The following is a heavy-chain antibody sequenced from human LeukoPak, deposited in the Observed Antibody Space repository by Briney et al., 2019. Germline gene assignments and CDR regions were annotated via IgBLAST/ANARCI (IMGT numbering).Heavy chain of an antibody. V-gene: IGHV3-30*04. CDR3: ASPYYYDGSSYYHFFDH. Sequence: QSGGSLRLSCAASGFTFTNYPVHWVRQAPGKGLEWVTVISYDGTTKYYADSVKGRFTISRDNSRNTLYLQMNNLRTEDTAVYYCASPYYYDGSSYYHFFDHGGQGTLVTVSS. CDR2: ISYDGTTK. D-gene: IGHD3-22*01. J-gene: IGHJ4*02. CDR1: GFTFTNYP.